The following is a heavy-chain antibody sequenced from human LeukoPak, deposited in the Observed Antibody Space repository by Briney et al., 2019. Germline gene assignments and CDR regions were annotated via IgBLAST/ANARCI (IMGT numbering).Heavy chain of an antibody. Sequence: GGSLRLSCTASGFTFGDYAMSWVRQAPGKGLAWVGFIRSKAYGGTTEYAASVKGRFTISRDDSKSIAYLQMNSLKAEDTAVYYCGAGLYYFDYWGQGTLVTVSS. D-gene: IGHD6-19*01. CDR3: GAGLYYFDY. J-gene: IGHJ4*02. CDR1: GFTFGDYA. V-gene: IGHV3-49*04. CDR2: IRSKAYGGTT.